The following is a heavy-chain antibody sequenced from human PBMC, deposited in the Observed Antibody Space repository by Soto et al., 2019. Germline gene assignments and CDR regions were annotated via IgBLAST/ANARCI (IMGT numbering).Heavy chain of an antibody. CDR1: GFTFSSYG. Sequence: QVQLVESGGGVVQPGRSLRLSCAASGFTFSSYGMHWVRQAPGKGLEWVAVIWYDGSNKYYADSVKGRFTISRDNSKNTVYLQMNSPRVENTAVYYCARDRYSSGWYDLDYWGQGTLVTVSS. CDR3: ARDRYSSGWYDLDY. V-gene: IGHV3-33*01. J-gene: IGHJ4*02. D-gene: IGHD6-19*01. CDR2: IWYDGSNK.